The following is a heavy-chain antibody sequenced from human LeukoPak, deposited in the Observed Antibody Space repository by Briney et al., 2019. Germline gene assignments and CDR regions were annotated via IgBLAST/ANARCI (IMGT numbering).Heavy chain of an antibody. CDR3: ARVGAVAGTYYYYYYGMDV. CDR1: GYTFTSYD. D-gene: IGHD6-19*01. CDR2: MNPNSGNT. V-gene: IGHV1-8*01. J-gene: IGHJ6*02. Sequence: ASVKVSCKASGYTFTSYDINWVRQATGQGLEWMGWMNPNSGNTGYAQKFQGRVTMARNTSISTAYMELSSLRSEDTAVYYCARVGAVAGTYYYYYYGMDVRGQGTTVTVSS.